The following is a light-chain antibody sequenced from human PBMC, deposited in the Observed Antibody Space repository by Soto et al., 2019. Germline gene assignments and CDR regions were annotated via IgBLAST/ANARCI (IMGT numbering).Light chain of an antibody. CDR2: VNRDGSH. Sequence: QLVLTQSPSASASLEASVKLTCTLSSGHSNYAIAWHQQQPEKGPRYLMRVNRDGSHTKGDGIPDRFSGSTSGAERYLTISSLQSEDEADYYCQTWGAGIRVFGGGTKLTVL. V-gene: IGLV4-69*01. CDR3: QTWGAGIRV. J-gene: IGLJ3*02. CDR1: SGHSNYA.